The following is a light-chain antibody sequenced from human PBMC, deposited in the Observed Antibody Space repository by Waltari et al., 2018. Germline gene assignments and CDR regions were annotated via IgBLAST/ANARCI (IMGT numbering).Light chain of an antibody. Sequence: EVVMTQSPATLSVSPGERATLSCRASQSVHGDLAWYQQRPGQAPRLLIHDASTRATGIPVRFSGSGSGTEFTLTISSLQSEDSAIYCCQQYNNWPPTFGGGTKVEIK. J-gene: IGKJ4*01. CDR3: QQYNNWPPT. V-gene: IGKV3-15*01. CDR1: QSVHGD. CDR2: DAS.